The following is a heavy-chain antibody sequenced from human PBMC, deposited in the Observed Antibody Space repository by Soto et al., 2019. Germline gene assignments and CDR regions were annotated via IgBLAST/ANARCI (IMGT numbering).Heavy chain of an antibody. CDR2: ISAYNGNT. CDR1: GYTFTSYG. Sequence: ASVKVSCKASGYTFTSYGISWVRQAPGRGLEWMGWISAYNGNTNYAQKLQGRVTMTTDTSTSTAYMELRSLRSDDTAVYYCARGLIAGPTNFFGYWGQGTLVTVSS. CDR3: ARGLIAGPTNFFGY. V-gene: IGHV1-18*04. J-gene: IGHJ4*02. D-gene: IGHD6-13*01.